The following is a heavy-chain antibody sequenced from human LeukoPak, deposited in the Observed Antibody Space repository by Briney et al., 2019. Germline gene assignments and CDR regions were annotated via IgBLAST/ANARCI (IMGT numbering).Heavy chain of an antibody. J-gene: IGHJ4*02. CDR1: GFTFSSYA. V-gene: IGHV3-23*01. Sequence: PGGSLRLSCAASGFTFSSYAMSWVRQAPGKGLEWVSAISGSGGSTYYADSVKGRFTISRDNSKNTLNLQMNSLRSEDTAVYYCARGGDSSTWYYYFDHWGQGTLVTVSS. D-gene: IGHD6-13*01. CDR3: ARGGDSSTWYYYFDH. CDR2: ISGSGGST.